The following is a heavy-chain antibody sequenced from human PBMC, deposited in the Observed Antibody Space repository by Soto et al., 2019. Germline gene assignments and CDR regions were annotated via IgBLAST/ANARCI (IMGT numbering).Heavy chain of an antibody. J-gene: IGHJ4*02. CDR3: ASPGGIFDY. CDR2: INHSGST. CDR1: GGSFSGYY. Sequence: SETLSLTCAVYGGSFSGYYWGWIRQPPGKGLEWIGEINHSGSTNYNPSLKSRVTISVDTSKNQFSLKLSSVTAADTAVYYCASPGGIFDYWGKGTLVTVSS. D-gene: IGHD3-16*01. V-gene: IGHV4-34*01.